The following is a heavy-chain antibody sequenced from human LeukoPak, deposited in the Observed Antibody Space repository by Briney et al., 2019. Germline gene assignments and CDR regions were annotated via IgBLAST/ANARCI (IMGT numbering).Heavy chain of an antibody. CDR1: GFTFSSYA. CDR2: ISGSGGST. D-gene: IGHD3-22*01. Sequence: PGGSLGLSCAASGFTFSSYAMSWVRQAPGKGLEWVSAISGSGGSTYYADSVKGRFTISRDNSKNTLYLQMNSLRAEDTAVYYCAKDITMIVVVTGDYWGQGTLVTVSS. J-gene: IGHJ4*02. CDR3: AKDITMIVVVTGDY. V-gene: IGHV3-23*01.